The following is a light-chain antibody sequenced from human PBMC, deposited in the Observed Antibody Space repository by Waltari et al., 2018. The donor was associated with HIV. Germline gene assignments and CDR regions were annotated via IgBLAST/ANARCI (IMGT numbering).Light chain of an antibody. CDR3: QQSHSTPLT. CDR2: VAS. J-gene: IGKJ3*01. Sequence: DIQMTQSPSSLSASVGDRVTITCRATQRISNYLNWYQQRPGKAPKLLISVASSLQSGVPSRFSGSGSGTDFTLTISSPQPEDFATYYCQQSHSTPLTFGPGTRVDIK. CDR1: QRISNY. V-gene: IGKV1-39*01.